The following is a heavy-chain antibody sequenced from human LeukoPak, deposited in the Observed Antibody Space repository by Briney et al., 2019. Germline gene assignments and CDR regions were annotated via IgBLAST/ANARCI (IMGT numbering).Heavy chain of an antibody. V-gene: IGHV3-20*04. CDR2: INWNGGST. CDR1: GFTFSSYW. CDR3: ARVGIYGDYNRYFDY. D-gene: IGHD4-17*01. J-gene: IGHJ4*02. Sequence: GGSLRLSCAASGFTFSSYWMHWVRQAPGKGLEWVSGINWNGGSTGHADSVKGRFTISRDNAKNSLYLQMNSLRAEDTALYYCARVGIYGDYNRYFDYWGQGTLVTVSS.